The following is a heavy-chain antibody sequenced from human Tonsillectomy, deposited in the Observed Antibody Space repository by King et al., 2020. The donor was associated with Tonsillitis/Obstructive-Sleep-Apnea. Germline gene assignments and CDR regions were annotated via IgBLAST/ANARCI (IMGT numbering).Heavy chain of an antibody. D-gene: IGHD6-13*01. CDR1: GGSISSSSYY. CDR2: IYYSGST. J-gene: IGHJ3*02. V-gene: IGHV4-39*01. Sequence: LQLQESGPGLVKPSETLSLTCTVSGGSISSSSYYWGWIRQPPGKGLEWIGSIYYSGSTYYNPSLKSRVTISVDTSKNQFSLKLSSVTAADTAVYYCARQGSSSWYPGSAWGPEDLDPDDAFDIWGQGTMVTVSS. CDR3: ARQGSSSWYPGSAWGPEDLDPDDAFDI.